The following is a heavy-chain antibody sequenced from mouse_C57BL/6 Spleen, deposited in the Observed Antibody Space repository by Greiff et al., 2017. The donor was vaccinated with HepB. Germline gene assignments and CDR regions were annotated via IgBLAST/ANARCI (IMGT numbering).Heavy chain of an antibody. CDR1: GYTFTSYW. CDR2: IDPSDSYT. Sequence: LQESGAELVKPGASVKLSCKASGYTFTSYWMQWVKQRPGQGLEWIGEIDPSDSYTNYNQKFKGKATLTVDTSSSTAYMQLSSLTSEDSAVYYCARSGYDPAWFAYWGQGTLVTVSA. CDR3: ARSGYDPAWFAY. V-gene: IGHV1-50*01. J-gene: IGHJ3*01. D-gene: IGHD3-1*01.